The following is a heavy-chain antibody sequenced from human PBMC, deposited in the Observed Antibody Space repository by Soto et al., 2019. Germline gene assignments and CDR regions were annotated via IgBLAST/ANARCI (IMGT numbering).Heavy chain of an antibody. V-gene: IGHV4-34*01. J-gene: IGHJ5*02. D-gene: IGHD1-1*01. CDR2: INHSGST. CDR3: ARGSPYNWNPPRKLTWFDP. Sequence: SETLSLTCAVYGGSFSGYYWSWIRQPPEKGLEWIGEINHSGSTNYNPSLKSRVTISVDTSKNQFSLKLSSVTAADTAVYYCARGSPYNWNPPRKLTWFDPWGQGTLVTVSS. CDR1: GGSFSGYY.